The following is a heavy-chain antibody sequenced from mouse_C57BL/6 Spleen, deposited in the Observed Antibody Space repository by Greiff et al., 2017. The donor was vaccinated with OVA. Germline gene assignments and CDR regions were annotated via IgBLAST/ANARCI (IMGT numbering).Heavy chain of an antibody. Sequence: VQLQQPGAELVKPGASVNMSCKASGYTFTSYWITWVQQRPGQGLEWLGDIYPGRGTTNYYEKLKSKGTLTVDTSTSTDYMQLSSLTSDDSAVYYCATTGTDYWGQGTTLTVSS. J-gene: IGHJ2*01. CDR2: IYPGRGTT. CDR3: ATTGTDY. CDR1: GYTFTSYW. D-gene: IGHD4-1*01. V-gene: IGHV1-55*01.